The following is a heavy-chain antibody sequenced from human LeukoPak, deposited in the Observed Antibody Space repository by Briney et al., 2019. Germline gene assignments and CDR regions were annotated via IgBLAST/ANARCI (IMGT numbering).Heavy chain of an antibody. Sequence: SVKVSCKASGGTFSSYAISWVRQAPGQGLEWMGGIIPIFGTANYAQKFQGRVTITAYESTSTAYMELSSLRSEDTAVYYCARARLPGIAVAGTGTANYWGQGTLVTVSS. V-gene: IGHV1-69*01. J-gene: IGHJ4*02. CDR1: GGTFSSYA. D-gene: IGHD6-19*01. CDR3: ARARLPGIAVAGTGTANY. CDR2: IIPIFGTA.